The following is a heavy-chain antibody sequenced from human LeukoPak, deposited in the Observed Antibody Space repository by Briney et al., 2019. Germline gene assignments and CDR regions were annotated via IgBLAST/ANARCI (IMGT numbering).Heavy chain of an antibody. V-gene: IGHV4-59*01. Sequence: PSETLSLTCTVSGGAISSYYWSWIRQPPGKGLEWIGYIYYSGGTKYNPSLMSRVTISVDRAQNQFSLSLSSVTSADTAVYYCARDGLYDSSGYYMDPWGQGTLVIVSS. D-gene: IGHD3-22*01. CDR2: IYYSGGT. J-gene: IGHJ5*02. CDR1: GGAISSYY. CDR3: ARDGLYDSSGYYMDP.